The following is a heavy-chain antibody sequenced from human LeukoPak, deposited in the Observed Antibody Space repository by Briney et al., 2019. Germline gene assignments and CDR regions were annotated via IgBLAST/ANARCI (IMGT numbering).Heavy chain of an antibody. CDR1: GYTFTGYY. V-gene: IGHV1-2*02. CDR2: ISPSSGDT. CDR3: AREGLGIKDDAFDI. J-gene: IGHJ3*02. D-gene: IGHD7-27*01. Sequence: ASVKVSCKASGYTFTGYYIHWVRQAPGQGLEWMGWISPSSGDTKYAQKFQGRVTMTRDTSITTVYMELSSLKSDDTAVYYCAREGLGIKDDAFDIWGQGTMVTVSS.